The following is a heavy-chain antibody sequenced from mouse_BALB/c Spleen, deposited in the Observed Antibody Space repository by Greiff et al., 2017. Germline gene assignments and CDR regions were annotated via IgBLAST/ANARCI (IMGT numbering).Heavy chain of an antibody. Sequence: DVKLQESGGGLVQPGGSLKLSCAASGFTFSSYTMSWVRQTPEKRLEWVAYISNGGGSTYYPDTVKGRFTISRDNAKNTLYLQMSSLKSEDTAMYYCARRGYDGGWFAYWGQGTLVTVSA. J-gene: IGHJ3*01. D-gene: IGHD2-14*01. CDR3: ARRGYDGGWFAY. V-gene: IGHV5-12-2*01. CDR2: ISNGGGST. CDR1: GFTFSSYT.